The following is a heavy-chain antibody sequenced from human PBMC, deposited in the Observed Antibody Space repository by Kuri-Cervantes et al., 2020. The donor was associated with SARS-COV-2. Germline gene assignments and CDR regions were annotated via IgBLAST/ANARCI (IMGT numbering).Heavy chain of an antibody. CDR1: GFTFSNAW. Sequence: GESLKISCAASGFTFSNAWMSWVRQAPGKGLEWVGRIKSKTDGGKTDYAAPVKGRFTISRDDSKNTLYLQMNSLKTEATAVYYCTTENGYYGPYFDYWGQGTLVTVSS. D-gene: IGHD4-17*01. J-gene: IGHJ4*02. V-gene: IGHV3-15*01. CDR3: TTENGYYGPYFDY. CDR2: IKSKTDGGKT.